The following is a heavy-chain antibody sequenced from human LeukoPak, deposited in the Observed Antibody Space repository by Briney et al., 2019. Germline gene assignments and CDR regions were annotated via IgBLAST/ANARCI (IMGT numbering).Heavy chain of an antibody. D-gene: IGHD3-10*01. CDR2: ISRRGNT. Sequence: SETLSLTCAVYGGSLSGRYCSWFRQPPGKGLEWIGQISRRGNTNYTPSLKSRVTISVDTSKNQLSLKLSTVTAADTALYYCARHGEYYFDYWGQGTLVTVSS. J-gene: IGHJ4*02. CDR1: GGSLSGRY. V-gene: IGHV4-34*01. CDR3: ARHGEYYFDY.